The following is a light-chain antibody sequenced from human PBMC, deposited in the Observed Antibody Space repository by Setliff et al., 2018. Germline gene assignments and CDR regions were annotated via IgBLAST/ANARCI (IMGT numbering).Light chain of an antibody. CDR3: QQYNNWLFT. Sequence: EIVMTQSPATLSVSPGERVTLSCRASQSISSNLAWYQQKPGQAPRLLIYGASTRATGIPASFSGSGSGTEFTLTISSMQSENFAVYYCQQYNNWLFTFGGGTKVDI. CDR2: GAS. V-gene: IGKV3-15*01. CDR1: QSISSN. J-gene: IGKJ4*01.